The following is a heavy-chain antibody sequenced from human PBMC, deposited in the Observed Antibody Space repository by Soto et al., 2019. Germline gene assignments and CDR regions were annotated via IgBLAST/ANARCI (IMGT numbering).Heavy chain of an antibody. CDR2: IKRKAYGGTT. J-gene: IGHJ4*02. CDR1: GFTFGNYA. CDR3: TRGLDSTSWIFDY. Sequence: GGSLRLSCTASGFTFGNYAMSWFRQAPGKGLEWVGFIKRKAYGGTTEYAESVKGRFTILRDDSKSIAYLQMNSLKTEDTAVYYCTRGLDSTSWIFDYWGQGTLVTVSS. D-gene: IGHD6-13*01. V-gene: IGHV3-49*03.